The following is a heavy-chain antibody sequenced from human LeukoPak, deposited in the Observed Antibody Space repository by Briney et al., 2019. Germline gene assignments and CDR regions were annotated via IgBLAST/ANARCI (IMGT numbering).Heavy chain of an antibody. V-gene: IGHV4-39*07. Sequence: PSETLSLTCTVSGGSISSSSYYWGWIRQPPGKGLEWIGSIYYSGSTYYNPSLKSRVTISVDTSKNQFSLKLSSVTAADTAVYYCARATGLQGSNNWFDPWGQGTLVTVSS. CDR1: GGSISSSSYY. J-gene: IGHJ5*02. CDR2: IYYSGST. D-gene: IGHD1-1*01. CDR3: ARATGLQGSNNWFDP.